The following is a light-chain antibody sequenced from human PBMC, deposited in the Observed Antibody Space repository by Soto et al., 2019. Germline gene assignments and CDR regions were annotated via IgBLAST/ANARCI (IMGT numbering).Light chain of an antibody. J-gene: IGLJ2*01. CDR2: DVN. CDR3: CSYGASGL. CDR1: SSDIGHYDY. V-gene: IGLV2-11*01. Sequence: QSVLTQPRSVSGSPGQSVAISCTGSSSDIGHYDYVSWYQQHPGKAPKLIIYDVNKRPSGVPDRFSGSKSGNTASLTISGLQADDEADYFCCSYGASGLFGGGTQLTVL.